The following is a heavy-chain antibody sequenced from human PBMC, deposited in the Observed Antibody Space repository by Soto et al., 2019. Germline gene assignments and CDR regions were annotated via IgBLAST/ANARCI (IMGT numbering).Heavy chain of an antibody. V-gene: IGHV3-30*18. CDR2: ISYDGSNK. D-gene: IGHD6-13*01. CDR1: GFTFSSYG. J-gene: IGHJ6*02. Sequence: QVQLVESGGGVVQPGRSLRLSCAASGFTFSSYGMHWVRQAPGKGLEWVAVISYDGSNKYYADSVKGRFTISRDNSKNTLYLQMNSLRAEDTAVYYCAKERGSWGYYYYGMDVWGQGTTVTVSS. CDR3: AKERGSWGYYYYGMDV.